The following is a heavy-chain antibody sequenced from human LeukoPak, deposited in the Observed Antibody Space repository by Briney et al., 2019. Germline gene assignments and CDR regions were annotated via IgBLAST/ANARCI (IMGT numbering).Heavy chain of an antibody. Sequence: ASVKVSCKASGYTFTNYYIHWVRQAPGQGLEWMGLINPGGGNTDYAQNFQGRVTMTRDTSTSTVYMGLNSLRSEDTAVYYCARIRDGYNDAYDIWGQGTVVTVSS. J-gene: IGHJ3*02. D-gene: IGHD5-24*01. CDR3: ARIRDGYNDAYDI. CDR1: GYTFTNYY. V-gene: IGHV1-46*01. CDR2: INPGGGNT.